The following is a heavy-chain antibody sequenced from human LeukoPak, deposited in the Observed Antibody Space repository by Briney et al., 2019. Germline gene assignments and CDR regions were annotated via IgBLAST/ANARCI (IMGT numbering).Heavy chain of an antibody. V-gene: IGHV3-48*01. CDR2: ISSSSSTI. CDR3: ARVLTAAAINY. CDR1: GFTFSSYS. J-gene: IGHJ4*02. Sequence: GGSLRLSCAAAGFTFSSYSMNWVRQAPGKGLEWVSYISSSSSTIYYADSVKGRFTISRDNAKNSLYLQMNSLRAEDTAVYYCARVLTAAAINYWGQGTLVTVSS. D-gene: IGHD2-2*02.